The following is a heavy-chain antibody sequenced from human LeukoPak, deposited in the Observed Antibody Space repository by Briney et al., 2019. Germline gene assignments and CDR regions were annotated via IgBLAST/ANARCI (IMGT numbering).Heavy chain of an antibody. J-gene: IGHJ4*02. CDR3: AKPSGSGVDY. CDR1: GFTFSNYD. V-gene: IGHV3-30*02. Sequence: GGSLRLSCAASGFTFSNYDMHWVRQAPGKGLEWVAFIRSDGYHTYYADSVKGRFTITRDNSKNTLYLQMNSLRLEDMALYYCAKPSGSGVDYWGRGTRVTVSS. D-gene: IGHD1-26*01. CDR2: IRSDGYHT.